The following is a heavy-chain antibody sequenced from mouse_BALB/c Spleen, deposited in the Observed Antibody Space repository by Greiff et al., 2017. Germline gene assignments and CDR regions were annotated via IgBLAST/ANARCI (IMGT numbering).Heavy chain of an antibody. V-gene: IGHV3-2*02. CDR3: ARGAGFSYYFDY. CDR2: ISYSGST. Sequence: VQLKESGPGLVKPSQSLSLTCTVTGYSITSDYAWNWIRQFPGNKLEWMGYISYSGSTSYNPSLKSRISITRDTSKNQFFLQLNSVTTEDTATYYCARGAGFSYYFDYWGQGTTLTVSS. J-gene: IGHJ2*01. CDR1: GYSITSDYA.